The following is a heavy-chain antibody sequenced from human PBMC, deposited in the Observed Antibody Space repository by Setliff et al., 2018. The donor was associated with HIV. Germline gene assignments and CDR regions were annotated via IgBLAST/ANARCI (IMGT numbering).Heavy chain of an antibody. CDR2: INVDGSSI. Sequence: LRLSCAASGFTFTDYWMHWVRQVPGQGLVWVSRINVDGSSISYADSVKGRFIISRDNSKNTLYLQMNSLRAEDTAVYYCARDPGRYNGMDVWGQGTTVTVSS. CDR1: GFTFTDYW. V-gene: IGHV3-74*01. J-gene: IGHJ6*02. D-gene: IGHD1-20*01. CDR3: ARDPGRYNGMDV.